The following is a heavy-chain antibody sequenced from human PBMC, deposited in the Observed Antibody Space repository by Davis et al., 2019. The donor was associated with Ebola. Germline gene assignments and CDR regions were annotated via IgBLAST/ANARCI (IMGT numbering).Heavy chain of an antibody. CDR2: IYYSGST. Sequence: SENLSLTCSVSGASISSYYWSWIRQPPGKGLEWIGYIYYSGSTNYNPSLKSRVTISVDTSKNQFSLKLSSVTAADTAMYYCARRGTSSWYAGWFDPWGQGTLVTVSS. CDR3: ARRGTSSWYAGWFDP. V-gene: IGHV4-59*08. CDR1: GASISSYY. D-gene: IGHD6-13*01. J-gene: IGHJ5*02.